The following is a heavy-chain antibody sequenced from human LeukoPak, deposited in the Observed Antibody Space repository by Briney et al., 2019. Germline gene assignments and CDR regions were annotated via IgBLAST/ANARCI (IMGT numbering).Heavy chain of an antibody. CDR3: ARERNYYDSSGYYREHAFDV. CDR1: GFIFNTYW. CDR2: IKQDGSEK. Sequence: GGSLRLSCAASGFIFNTYWMSWVRQAPGKGLEWVANIKQDGSEKYYADSVKGRFTISRDNAKNSLYLQMNSLRAEDTAVYYCARERNYYDSSGYYREHAFDVWGQGTMVTVSS. D-gene: IGHD3-22*01. V-gene: IGHV3-7*01. J-gene: IGHJ3*01.